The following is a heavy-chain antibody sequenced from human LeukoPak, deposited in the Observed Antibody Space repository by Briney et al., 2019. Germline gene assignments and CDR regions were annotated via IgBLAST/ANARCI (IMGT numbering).Heavy chain of an antibody. CDR1: GFTFSTYA. J-gene: IGHJ4*02. D-gene: IGHD2-15*01. Sequence: TGGSLRLSCAASGFTFSTYAMSWVRQIPGKGLEWVSAISGSDGGTYYADSVKGRFTISRDNSRNTLYLQMNTLRAEDTAVYFCAKSPVSSCRGSFCYPFDYWGQGNLVTVSS. CDR2: ISGSDGGT. V-gene: IGHV3-23*01. CDR3: AKSPVSSCRGSFCYPFDY.